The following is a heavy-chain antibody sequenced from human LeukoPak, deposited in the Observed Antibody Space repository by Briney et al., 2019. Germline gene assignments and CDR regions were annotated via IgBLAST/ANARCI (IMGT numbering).Heavy chain of an antibody. D-gene: IGHD6-19*01. Sequence: GGSLRLSCAASGFTFSSYNTNWVRQAPGKGLEWVSSISSSSSYIYYADSVKGRFTISRDNAKNSLYLQMNSLRVEDTAVYYCARAPTFSGWFDYWGQGTLVTVSS. V-gene: IGHV3-21*01. CDR3: ARAPTFSGWFDY. CDR2: ISSSSSYI. CDR1: GFTFSSYN. J-gene: IGHJ4*02.